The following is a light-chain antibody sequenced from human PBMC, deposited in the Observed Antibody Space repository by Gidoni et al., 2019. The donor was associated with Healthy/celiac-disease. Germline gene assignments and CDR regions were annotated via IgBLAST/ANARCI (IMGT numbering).Light chain of an antibody. V-gene: IGKV1-5*03. Sequence: DIQMTQSPSTLSASVGDRVTITCRASPSISSWLAWYQQKPWKAPKLLIYKASSLESGVPSIFSGSGSGTEFTLTISSLQPDDFATYYCQQYNSYPYTFGQGTKLEIK. CDR2: KAS. J-gene: IGKJ2*01. CDR3: QQYNSYPYT. CDR1: PSISSW.